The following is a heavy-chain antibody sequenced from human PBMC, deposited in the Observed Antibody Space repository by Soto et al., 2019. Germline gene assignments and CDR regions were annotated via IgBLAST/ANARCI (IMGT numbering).Heavy chain of an antibody. CDR2: IYSGGNT. V-gene: IGHV3-66*04. Sequence: PGGSLRLSCVVSGFTVNGDYMSWVRQAPGKGLEWVSVIYSGGNTYYADSVKGRFTISRDNSKNTLYLEMNSLRVEDTAVYYCARHDWFDPWGQGTLVTVSS. J-gene: IGHJ5*02. CDR3: ARHDWFDP. CDR1: GFTVNGDY.